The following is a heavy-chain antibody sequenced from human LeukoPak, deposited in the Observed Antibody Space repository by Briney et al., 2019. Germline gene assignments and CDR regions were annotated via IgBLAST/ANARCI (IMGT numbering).Heavy chain of an antibody. CDR3: ARDVGPGQWDWFDP. V-gene: IGHV4-4*07. J-gene: IGHJ5*02. CDR1: GGSISSYY. D-gene: IGHD1-26*01. CDR2: IYTSGSA. Sequence: PSETLSLTCTVSGGSISSYYWSWIRQPAGKGLEWIGRIYTSGSANYNPSLKSRVTMSVDTSKNQFSLKLSSVTAADTAVYYCARDVGPGQWDWFDPWGQGTLVTVSS.